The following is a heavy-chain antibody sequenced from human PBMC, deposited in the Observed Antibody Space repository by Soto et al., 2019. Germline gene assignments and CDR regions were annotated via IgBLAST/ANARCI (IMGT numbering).Heavy chain of an antibody. J-gene: IGHJ4*02. D-gene: IGHD6-19*01. CDR3: ARQWAPAGPPDY. CDR2: IFYSDSF. CDR1: GGSLSSGGSY. V-gene: IGHV4-30-4*08. Sequence: SETLSLTCTVSGGSLSSGGSYWSWIRQRPGKGLEWIGYIFYSDSFYYTPSLKGRVVILADTSKNQFSLKLTSVTAADTAVYYCARQWAPAGPPDYWGRGTLVTVSS.